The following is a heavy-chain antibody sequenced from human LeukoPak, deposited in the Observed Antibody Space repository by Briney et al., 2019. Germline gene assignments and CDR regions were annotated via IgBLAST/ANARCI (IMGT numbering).Heavy chain of an antibody. Sequence: GGSLRLSCAASGFTFSKDSMNWVRQAPGKGLEWVSYINGGGSPIFYADSVRGRFTISRDNAKNSLYLQMNSLRAEDTALYHCARRRDADDYYFDYWGQGTLVTVSS. CDR2: INGGGSPI. CDR3: ARRRDADDYYFDY. V-gene: IGHV3-48*01. J-gene: IGHJ4*02. CDR1: GFTFSKDS. D-gene: IGHD3-3*01.